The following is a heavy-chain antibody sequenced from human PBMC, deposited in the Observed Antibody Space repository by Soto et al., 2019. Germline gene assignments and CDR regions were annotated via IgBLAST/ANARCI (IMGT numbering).Heavy chain of an antibody. CDR2: INWNGGST. V-gene: IGHV3-20*01. CDR3: ARDKTSSCHCDY. J-gene: IGHJ4*02. CDR1: GFTFDDYG. D-gene: IGHD6-19*01. Sequence: EVQLVESVGGVVRPGGSLRLSCAASGFTFDDYGMSWVRHAPGKGMEWVSGINWNGGSTGYADSVKGRCTISRDNAKNSLYLQMNSLRAEDTALYHCARDKTSSCHCDYWGQGTLVTVSS.